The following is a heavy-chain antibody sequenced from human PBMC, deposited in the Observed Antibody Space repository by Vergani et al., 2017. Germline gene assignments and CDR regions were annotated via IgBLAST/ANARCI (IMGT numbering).Heavy chain of an antibody. CDR2: ISWNSGSI. Sequence: EVQLVESGGGLVQPGRSLRLSCAASGFTFGDYAMHWVRQAPGKGLEWVSGISWNSGSIVYADSVKSRFTSSRDNARHSLSMQMNSLRAEYTDLYYCARDRDDFWSGYYSTYYFDYWGQGTLVTVSS. V-gene: IGHV3-9*01. CDR3: ARDRDDFWSGYYSTYYFDY. J-gene: IGHJ4*02. CDR1: GFTFGDYA. D-gene: IGHD3-3*01.